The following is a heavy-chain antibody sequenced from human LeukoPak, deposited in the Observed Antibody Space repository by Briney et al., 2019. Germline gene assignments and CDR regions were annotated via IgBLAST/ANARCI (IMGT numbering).Heavy chain of an antibody. CDR2: IRGSGDDT. V-gene: IGHV3-23*01. Sequence: GGSLRLSCAASGFIFSNYAMTWVRQAPGKGLEWVSAIRGSGDDTYYAASVKGRFTISRDNSKSTLYLQMNSLRAEDAAVYYCARLGSSWQLDYWGQGTLVTVSS. J-gene: IGHJ4*02. CDR3: ARLGSSWQLDY. D-gene: IGHD6-13*01. CDR1: GFIFSNYA.